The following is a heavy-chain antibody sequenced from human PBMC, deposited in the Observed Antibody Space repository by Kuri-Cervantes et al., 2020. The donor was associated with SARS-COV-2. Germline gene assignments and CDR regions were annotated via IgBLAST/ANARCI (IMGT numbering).Heavy chain of an antibody. V-gene: IGHV3-23*01. CDR2: ISGSGGST. CDR3: AKDSPEIVVVPAAPLHFDL. J-gene: IGHJ2*01. D-gene: IGHD2-2*01. CDR1: GFTFSSYA. Sequence: GESLKISCAASGFTFSSYAMSWVRQAPGKGLEWVSAISGSGGSTYYADSVKGRFTISRDNSKNTLYLQMNSLRAEDTAVYYCAKDSPEIVVVPAAPLHFDLWGRGTLVTVSS.